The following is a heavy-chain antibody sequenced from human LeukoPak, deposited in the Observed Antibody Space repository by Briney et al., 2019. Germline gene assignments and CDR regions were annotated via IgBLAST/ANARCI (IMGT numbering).Heavy chain of an antibody. CDR2: IYHSGIT. CDR1: GHSISSGYY. J-gene: IGHJ4*02. D-gene: IGHD6-19*01. CDR3: ARQFEQWLVPGEFDY. Sequence: SETLSLTCAVSGHSISSGYYWGWIRPPPGKGLEWMGRIYHSGITYYNPSLKSRVTISVDTSKNQFSLKLSSVTAADTAVYYCARQFEQWLVPGEFDYWGQGTLVTVSS. V-gene: IGHV4-38-2*01.